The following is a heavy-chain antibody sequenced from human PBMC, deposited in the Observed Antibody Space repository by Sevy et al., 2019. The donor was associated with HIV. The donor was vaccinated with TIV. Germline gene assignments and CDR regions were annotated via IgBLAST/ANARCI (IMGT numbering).Heavy chain of an antibody. J-gene: IGHJ4*02. CDR1: GFTISNYW. CDR3: TRVYNDYSISL. CDR2: IYSDGSST. V-gene: IGHV3-74*01. Sequence: GGSLRLSCAASGFTISNYWMHWVRQAPGKGLVWVARIYSDGSSTNYAYSVKGRFTISRDNAKNTLFLQMNDLRAEDTGIYVCTRVYNDYSISLWGQGTLVIVSS. D-gene: IGHD4-4*01.